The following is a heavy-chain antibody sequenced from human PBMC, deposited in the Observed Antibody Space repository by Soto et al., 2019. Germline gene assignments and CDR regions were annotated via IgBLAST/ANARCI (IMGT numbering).Heavy chain of an antibody. Sequence: EVQLLESGGGLVQPGGSLRLSCAASGFPLSTYGMSWVRQAPGKGLEWVSSITGTGGDTYYADSVKGRFTSSRDNSNNMLYLQMNSLRVEDTAVYYCARIRGYWSGLDVWCQGTTITVSS. CDR1: GFPLSTYG. CDR2: ITGTGGDT. D-gene: IGHD2-8*02. V-gene: IGHV3-23*01. J-gene: IGHJ6*02. CDR3: ARIRGYWSGLDV.